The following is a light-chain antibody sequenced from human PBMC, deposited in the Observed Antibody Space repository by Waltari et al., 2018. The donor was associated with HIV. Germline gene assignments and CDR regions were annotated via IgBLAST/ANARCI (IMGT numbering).Light chain of an antibody. CDR1: SSDVGCDTS. V-gene: IGLV2-8*01. CDR3: SSYSANNNFDV. J-gene: IGLJ1*01. Sequence: QSALTQPPSASGSPGQSVTISCPGTSSDVGCDTSVSWYQQHPGKAPKLIIYEVRKRPSGVPYRFSGSKSGNTASLTVSGLQAEDEADYYCSSYSANNNFDVFGTGTKVTVL. CDR2: EVR.